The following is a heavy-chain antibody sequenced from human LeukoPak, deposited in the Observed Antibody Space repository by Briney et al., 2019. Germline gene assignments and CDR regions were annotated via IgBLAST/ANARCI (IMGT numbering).Heavy chain of an antibody. D-gene: IGHD1-26*01. J-gene: IGHJ6*03. V-gene: IGHV4-59*01. CDR2: IYYSGST. Sequence: SETLSLTCTVSGGSISSYYWSWIRQPPGKGLEWIGYIYYSGSTNYNPSLKSRVTISVDTSKNQFSLKLSSVTAADTAVYYCARGGAGSYYYYYYYTDVWGKGTTVTVSS. CDR1: GGSISSYY. CDR3: ARGGAGSYYYYYYYTDV.